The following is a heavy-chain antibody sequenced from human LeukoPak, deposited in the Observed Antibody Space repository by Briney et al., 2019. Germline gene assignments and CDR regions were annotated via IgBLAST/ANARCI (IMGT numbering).Heavy chain of an antibody. CDR2: INPNSGGT. Sequence: ASVKVSCKASGYTFTSYYMHWVRQAPGQGLEWMGWINPNSGGTNYAQKFQGRVTMTRDTSISTAYMELSRLRSDDTAVYYCARDELRYFDWLSGWGQGTLVTVSS. D-gene: IGHD3-9*01. V-gene: IGHV1-2*02. J-gene: IGHJ4*02. CDR1: GYTFTSYY. CDR3: ARDELRYFDWLSG.